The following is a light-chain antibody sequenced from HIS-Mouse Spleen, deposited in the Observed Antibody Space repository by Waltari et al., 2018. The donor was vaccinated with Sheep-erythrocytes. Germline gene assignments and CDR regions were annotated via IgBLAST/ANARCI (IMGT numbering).Light chain of an antibody. CDR2: DAS. Sequence: DIQMTQSPSSLSASVGDRVTITCQASQDISNYLNWYQQKPGKAPKLLIYDASNLETGVPSRFSGSGSVTDSTFTISSLQPEDIATYYCQQYDNLLTFGGGTKVEIK. CDR1: QDISNY. CDR3: QQYDNLLT. V-gene: IGKV1-33*01. J-gene: IGKJ4*01.